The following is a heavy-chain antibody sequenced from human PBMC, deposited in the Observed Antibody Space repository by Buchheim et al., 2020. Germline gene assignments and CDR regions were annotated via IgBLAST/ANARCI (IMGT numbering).Heavy chain of an antibody. D-gene: IGHD6-13*01. V-gene: IGHV3-7*01. CDR2: IKQDGSEK. CDR3: AREVYSSSWYGDYYFDY. Sequence: EVQLVESGGGLVQPGGSLRLSCAASGFTFSSYWMSWVRQAPGKGLEWVANIKQDGSEKYYVDSVKGRFTISRDNAKNSLYLQMNSLRAEDTAVYHCAREVYSSSWYGDYYFDYWGQGTL. J-gene: IGHJ4*02. CDR1: GFTFSSYW.